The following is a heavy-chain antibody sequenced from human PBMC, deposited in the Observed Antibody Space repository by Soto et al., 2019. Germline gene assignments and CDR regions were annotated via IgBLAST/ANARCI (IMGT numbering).Heavy chain of an antibody. J-gene: IGHJ4*02. CDR2: INPSGGST. CDR3: ARARIAVAGTYYFDY. CDR1: GYTFTSYY. V-gene: IGHV1-46*01. Sequence: QVQLVQSGAEVKKPGASVKVSCKASGYTFTSYYMHWVRQAPGQGLEWMGIINPSGGSTSYAQKFQGRVTMTRDTSTSTVYMELSSLRSEDTDVYYCARARIAVAGTYYFDYWGQGTLVTVSS. D-gene: IGHD6-19*01.